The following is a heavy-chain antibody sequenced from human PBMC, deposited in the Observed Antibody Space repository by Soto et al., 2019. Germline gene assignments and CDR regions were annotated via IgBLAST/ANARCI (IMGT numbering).Heavy chain of an antibody. CDR3: ARRALYCSSTSCYRYYYYYYGMDV. CDR2: IIPIFGTA. D-gene: IGHD2-2*01. CDR1: GGTFSSYA. J-gene: IGHJ6*02. Sequence: SVKVSCKASGGTFSSYAISWVRQAPGQGLEWMGGIIPIFGTANYAADLQGRVTMTRNTSISTAYMELSSLRSEDTAVYYCARRALYCSSTSCYRYYYYYYGMDVWGQGTTVTVSS. V-gene: IGHV1-69*05.